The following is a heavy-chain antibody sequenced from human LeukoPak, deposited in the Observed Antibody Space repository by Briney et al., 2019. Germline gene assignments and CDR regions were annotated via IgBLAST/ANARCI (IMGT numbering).Heavy chain of an antibody. D-gene: IGHD3-16*01. J-gene: IGHJ4*02. CDR2: FDPEDGET. CDR1: GYTLTELS. Sequence: GASVKVSCKVSGYTLTELSMHWVRQAPGKGLEWMGGFDPEDGETIYAQKFQGRVTMTEDTSTDTAYMELSSLRSEDTAVCYCATDRSGIMITFGGVMPQYWGQGTLVTVSS. CDR3: ATDRSGIMITFGGVMPQY. V-gene: IGHV1-24*01.